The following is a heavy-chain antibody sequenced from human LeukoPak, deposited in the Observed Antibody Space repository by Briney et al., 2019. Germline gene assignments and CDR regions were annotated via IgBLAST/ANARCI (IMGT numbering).Heavy chain of an antibody. V-gene: IGHV3-49*03. CDR2: IRSKAYGGTT. Sequence: PGGSLRLSCTASGFTFGDYAMSWFRQAPGKGLEWVGFIRSKAYGGTTEYAASVKGRFTISRDDSKSIAYLQMNSLKTEDTAVYYCTKDFTSGYTYGALLFDYWGQGTLVTVSS. CDR3: TKDFTSGYTYGALLFDY. D-gene: IGHD5-18*01. J-gene: IGHJ4*02. CDR1: GFTFGDYA.